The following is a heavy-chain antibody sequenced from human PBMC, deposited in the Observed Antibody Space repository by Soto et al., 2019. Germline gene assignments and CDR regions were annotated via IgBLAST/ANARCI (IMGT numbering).Heavy chain of an antibody. D-gene: IGHD1-26*01. CDR3: STDIGSDGLDI. CDR1: RFSFTNAW. V-gene: IGHV3-15*01. CDR2: IKSKTDGGTS. J-gene: IGHJ6*04. Sequence: EVQLVESGGGFVQPGGSLRLSCVASRFSFTNAWMSWVRQAPGKGPEWVGRIKSKTDGGTSDYAAPVKGRFTISRDDSQNTLYLHMASLKTEDPAIYHCSTDIGSDGLDILGEGTTVTASS.